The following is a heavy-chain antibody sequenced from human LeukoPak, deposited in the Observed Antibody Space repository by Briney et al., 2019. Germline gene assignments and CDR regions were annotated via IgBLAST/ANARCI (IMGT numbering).Heavy chain of an antibody. CDR3: ASLHSSREGNWFDP. D-gene: IGHD6-13*01. V-gene: IGHV3-48*02. Sequence: PGGSLRLSCAASGWTFSRYSMNWVGQAPWKGLAWVSDIISSSRTIYYADSVKGRFTDSTDKAKNSLYLQMNSLRDEDTAVYYCASLHSSREGNWFDPWGQGTLVTVSS. J-gene: IGHJ5*02. CDR1: GWTFSRYS. CDR2: IISSSRTI.